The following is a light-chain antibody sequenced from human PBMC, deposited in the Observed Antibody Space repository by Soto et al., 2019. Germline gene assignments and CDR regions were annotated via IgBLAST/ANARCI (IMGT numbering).Light chain of an antibody. Sequence: QMTQPPSTLSASVGDRVTITCRASQSISSWLAWYHQKPGKAPKLLIYKASTLESGVPSRFSGSGSGTEFTLTINSLQPDDFASYYCEHSIYYPPTFGPGTRLEIK. CDR1: QSISSW. CDR3: EHSIYYPPT. J-gene: IGKJ5*01. CDR2: KAS. V-gene: IGKV1-5*03.